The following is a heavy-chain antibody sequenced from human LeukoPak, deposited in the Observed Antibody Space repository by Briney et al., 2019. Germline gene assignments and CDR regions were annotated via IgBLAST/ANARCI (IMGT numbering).Heavy chain of an antibody. D-gene: IGHD1-26*01. J-gene: IGHJ4*02. CDR1: GFIFANYA. Sequence: PGGSLRLSCTTSGFIFANYAMAWVRQSPGKGLEWVSSISSSSSYIYYADSVRGRFTISRDNAKNSLYLQMNSLRAEDTAVYYCARLSGSYQDFDYWGQGTLVTVSS. V-gene: IGHV3-21*01. CDR2: ISSSSSYI. CDR3: ARLSGSYQDFDY.